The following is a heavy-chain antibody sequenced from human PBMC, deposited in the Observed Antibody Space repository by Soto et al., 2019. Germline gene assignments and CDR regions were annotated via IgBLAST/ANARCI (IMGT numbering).Heavy chain of an antibody. CDR3: AREAGEDYSNYYYYYYMDV. D-gene: IGHD4-4*01. CDR2: ISSSSSYI. Sequence: PGGSLRLSCASSGFTFISYSMNWVRQAPGKGLGWVSSISSSSSYIYYADSVKGRFTISRDNARNSLYLQMNSLRAEDTAVYYCAREAGEDYSNYYYYYYMDVWGKGTTVTVSS. CDR1: GFTFISYS. V-gene: IGHV3-21*01. J-gene: IGHJ6*03.